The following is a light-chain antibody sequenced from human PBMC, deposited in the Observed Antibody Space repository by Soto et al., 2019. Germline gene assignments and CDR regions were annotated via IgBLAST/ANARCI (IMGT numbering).Light chain of an antibody. J-gene: IGKJ2*01. V-gene: IGKV3-15*01. CDR3: QQYVMPPFT. Sequence: ETVMTQSPATLSVSPGERATLSCRASQSVSSNLAWYQQKPGQAPRLLIYGASTRATGIPARFSGSGSGTEFTLTISSLQSEDFAVYYCQQYVMPPFTFGRGTKVDIK. CDR2: GAS. CDR1: QSVSSN.